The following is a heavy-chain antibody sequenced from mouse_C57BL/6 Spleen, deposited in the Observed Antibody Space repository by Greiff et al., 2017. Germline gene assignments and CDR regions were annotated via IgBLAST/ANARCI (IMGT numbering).Heavy chain of an antibody. Sequence: QVQLQQPGTELVKPGASVKLSCKASGYTFTSYWMHWVKQRPGQGLEWIGNINPSNGGTNYNEKFKSKATLTVDKSSSTAYMQLSSLTSEDSAVYYGAREGAFITGFAYWGQGTLVTVSA. D-gene: IGHD1-1*01. J-gene: IGHJ3*01. V-gene: IGHV1-53*01. CDR3: AREGAFITGFAY. CDR1: GYTFTSYW. CDR2: INPSNGGT.